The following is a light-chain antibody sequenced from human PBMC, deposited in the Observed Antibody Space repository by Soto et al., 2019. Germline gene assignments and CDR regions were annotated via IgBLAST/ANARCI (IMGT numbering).Light chain of an antibody. V-gene: IGKV3-11*01. Sequence: EIVLTQSPATLSLSPRDKDTNSCRPSQSVSNYLAWYQQKPGQAPRLLIYDASNRASGIPARFSGSGSGTDFTLTISNLEPEDFAVYYCQQRSNWHLTFGGGTKV. CDR1: QSVSNY. J-gene: IGKJ4*01. CDR2: DAS. CDR3: QQRSNWHLT.